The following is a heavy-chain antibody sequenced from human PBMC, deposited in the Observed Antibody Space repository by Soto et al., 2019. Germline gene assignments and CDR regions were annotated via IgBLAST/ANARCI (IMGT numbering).Heavy chain of an antibody. Sequence: ASVKVSCKASGYTFTSYYMHWVRQAPGQGLEWMGIINPSGGSTSYAQKFQGRVTMTRDTSTSTVYMELSSLRSEDTAVYYCARGVGCGGDCYFFALDPWVQATLVTVSS. CDR1: GYTFTSYY. CDR3: ARGVGCGGDCYFFALDP. D-gene: IGHD2-21*02. CDR2: INPSGGST. V-gene: IGHV1-46*01. J-gene: IGHJ5*02.